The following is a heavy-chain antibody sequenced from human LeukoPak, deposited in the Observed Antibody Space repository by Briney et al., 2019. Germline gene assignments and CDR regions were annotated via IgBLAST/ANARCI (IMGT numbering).Heavy chain of an antibody. CDR1: GGSISSYY. Sequence: SETLSLTCTVSGGSISSYYWSWIRQPPGKGLEWIGYINYSGGTNYNPSLKSRVTISVDTSKNQFSLKLSSVTAADTAVYYCAGAKVRGVIITGAFDIWGQGTMVTVSS. D-gene: IGHD3-10*01. CDR3: AGAKVRGVIITGAFDI. CDR2: INYSGGT. J-gene: IGHJ3*02. V-gene: IGHV4-59*12.